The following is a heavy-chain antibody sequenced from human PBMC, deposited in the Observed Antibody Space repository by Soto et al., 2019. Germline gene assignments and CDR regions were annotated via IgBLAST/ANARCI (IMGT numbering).Heavy chain of an antibody. CDR3: AGNRAVAGN. Sequence: GGSLRLSCAASGFTFSSYAMHWVRQAPGKGLEWVSVICGSGGSTYYADSVKGRFTISRDNSKNTLYLQMNSLRAEDTAVYYCAGNRAVAGNWGQGTLVTVSS. J-gene: IGHJ4*02. D-gene: IGHD6-19*01. CDR1: GFTFSSYA. CDR2: ICGSGGST. V-gene: IGHV3-23*01.